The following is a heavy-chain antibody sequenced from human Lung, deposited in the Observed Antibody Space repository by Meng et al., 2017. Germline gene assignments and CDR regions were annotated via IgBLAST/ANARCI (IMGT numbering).Heavy chain of an antibody. V-gene: IGHV1-2*06. CDR1: GYTFPDYW. Sequence: QVHVGQSWAEVEKPGASVKVSCKASGYTFPDYWLHWVRRAPGQGLEWMGRINPKSGDTHYARRFQGRVTMTGDTSISTAYMELSGLRSDDTAMYYCARDEDISAAGKLFGDYWGQGTLVTVSS. CDR2: INPKSGDT. D-gene: IGHD6-13*01. J-gene: IGHJ4*02. CDR3: ARDEDISAAGKLFGDY.